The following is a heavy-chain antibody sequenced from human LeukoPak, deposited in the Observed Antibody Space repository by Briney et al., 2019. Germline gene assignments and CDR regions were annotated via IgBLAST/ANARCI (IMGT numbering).Heavy chain of an antibody. D-gene: IGHD2-15*01. CDR2: ISYDGSNK. V-gene: IGHV3-30*18. J-gene: IGHJ5*02. Sequence: PGGSLRLSCAASGFTFSSYGMHWVRQAPGKGLEWVAVISYDGSNKYYADSVKGRLTISRDNSKNTLYLQMNSLRAEDTAVYYCAKGGCAGGSCYSAVSWGQGTLVTVSS. CDR1: GFTFSSYG. CDR3: AKGGCAGGSCYSAVS.